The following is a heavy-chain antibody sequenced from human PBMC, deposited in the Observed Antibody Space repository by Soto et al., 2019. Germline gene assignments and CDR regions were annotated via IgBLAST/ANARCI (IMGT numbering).Heavy chain of an antibody. Sequence: EVQLVESGGGLVQPGGSLRLSCAASGFTFSRFAMSWVRQTPEKGLEWVSTIDTSGENTYYTDSVKGRFTIARDNSKNTLYLQMDSLRAAVSAVFYCAKRPLDSGGHYFDYLGQGTLITVSS. V-gene: IGHV3-23*04. CDR2: IDTSGENT. J-gene: IGHJ4*02. D-gene: IGHD3-10*01. CDR1: GFTFSRFA. CDR3: AKRPLDSGGHYFDY.